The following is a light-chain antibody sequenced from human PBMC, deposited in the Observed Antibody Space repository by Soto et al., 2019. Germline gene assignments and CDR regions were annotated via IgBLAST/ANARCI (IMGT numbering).Light chain of an antibody. Sequence: DTQMTQSPSTLSASVGVRVTITCRASQSINDLLAWYQQKPGKAPKFLIYDVSTLESGVPSRFSGSGSGTEFTLTISSLQPEDFATYYCQQYDSYPLTFGGGTKVDIK. J-gene: IGKJ4*01. V-gene: IGKV1-5*01. CDR2: DVS. CDR3: QQYDSYPLT. CDR1: QSINDL.